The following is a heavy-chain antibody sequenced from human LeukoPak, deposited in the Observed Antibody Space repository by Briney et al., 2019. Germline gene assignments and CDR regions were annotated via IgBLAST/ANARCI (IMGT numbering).Heavy chain of an antibody. Sequence: PGGSLRLSCAASGFTFDDYGMSWVRQAPGKGLEWVSGINWNGGSTGYADSVKGRFTISRDNAKNSLYLQMNSLRAEDTALYYCARDPNVEMATTNHYFDYWGQGTPVTVSS. D-gene: IGHD5-24*01. V-gene: IGHV3-20*04. CDR1: GFTFDDYG. CDR3: ARDPNVEMATTNHYFDY. CDR2: INWNGGST. J-gene: IGHJ4*02.